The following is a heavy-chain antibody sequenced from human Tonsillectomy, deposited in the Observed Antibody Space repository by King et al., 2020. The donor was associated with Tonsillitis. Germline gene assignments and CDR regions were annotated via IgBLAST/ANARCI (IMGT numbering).Heavy chain of an antibody. D-gene: IGHD1-1*01. V-gene: IGHV4-59*08. CDR3: ARHGEATPWKAHEL. CDR1: GGSISGYY. CDR2: IHYDGDT. J-gene: IGHJ4*02. Sequence: QLQESGPGLVKPSETLSLTCTVSGGSISGYYWSWIRQPPGKGLEWIGYIHYDGDTNNGPSLKSRVTISVDTSKNQFSLKMNSVTAADTAVYYCARHGEATPWKAHELWGQGILVTVSS.